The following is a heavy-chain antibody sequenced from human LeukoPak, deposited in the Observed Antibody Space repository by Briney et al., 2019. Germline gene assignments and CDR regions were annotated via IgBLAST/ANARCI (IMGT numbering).Heavy chain of an antibody. V-gene: IGHV4-39*07. Sequence: SETLSLTCTVSGGSISSSSYYWGWIRQPPGKGLEWIGSIYYSGSTYYNPSLKSRVTISVDTSKNQFSLKLSSVTAADTAVYYCARSSRPCSGGSCYRLYAFDIWGQGTMVTVSS. CDR3: ARSSRPCSGGSCYRLYAFDI. J-gene: IGHJ3*02. CDR2: IYYSGST. CDR1: GGSISSSSYY. D-gene: IGHD2-15*01.